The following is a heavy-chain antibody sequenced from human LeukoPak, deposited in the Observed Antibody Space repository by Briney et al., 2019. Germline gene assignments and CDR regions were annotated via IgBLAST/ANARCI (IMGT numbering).Heavy chain of an antibody. CDR3: ARGRRLRPYYYGMDV. J-gene: IGHJ6*02. CDR2: IHNIGST. V-gene: IGHV4-59*12. D-gene: IGHD4-17*01. Sequence: SETLSLTCTVSGGSISSYYWSWIRQSPGKGLEWIGYIHNIGSTNHNPSLKSRVTISVDTPKNQFSLKLSSVTAADTAVYYCARGRRLRPYYYGMDVWGQGTTVTVSS. CDR1: GGSISSYY.